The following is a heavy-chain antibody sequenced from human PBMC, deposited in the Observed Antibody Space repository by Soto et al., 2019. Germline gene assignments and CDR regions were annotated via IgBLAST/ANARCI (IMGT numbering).Heavy chain of an antibody. V-gene: IGHV1-69*02. CDR3: XXXXGXGYRAFDY. CDR1: CGTFNFYS. Sequence: QVQLVQSGAEVKRPGSSVKVSCKASCGTFNFYSINWVRQAPGIGLEWMGRVIPIVSLSNYALKFQGRLXXXXXXSXXXXXXXXXXXXXXXXXXYXXXXXXGXGYRAFDYWGQGALVTVSS. D-gene: IGHD2-15*01. J-gene: IGHJ4*02. CDR2: VIPIVSLS.